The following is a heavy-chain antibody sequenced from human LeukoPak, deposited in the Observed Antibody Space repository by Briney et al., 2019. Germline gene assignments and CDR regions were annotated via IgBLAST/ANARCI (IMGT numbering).Heavy chain of an antibody. CDR1: GGTFSSYA. Sequence: SVKVSCKASGGTFSSYAISRVRQAPGQGLEWMGGIIPIFGTANYAQKFQGRVTITADESTSTAYMELSSLRSEDTAVYYCARESGYYDSSGYYPNFDYWGQGTLVTVSS. CDR3: ARESGYYDSSGYYPNFDY. J-gene: IGHJ4*02. CDR2: IIPIFGTA. D-gene: IGHD3-22*01. V-gene: IGHV1-69*01.